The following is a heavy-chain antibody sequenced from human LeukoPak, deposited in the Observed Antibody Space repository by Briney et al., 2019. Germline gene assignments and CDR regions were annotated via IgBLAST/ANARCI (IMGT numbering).Heavy chain of an antibody. D-gene: IGHD6-13*01. J-gene: IGHJ4*02. Sequence: PGGSLRLSGAASGFTFSSYWMSWVRQAPGKGLEWVANIKQDGSEKYYVDSVKGRFTISRDNAKNSLYLQMNSLRAEDTAVYYCARAILAAVGREDYWGQGTLLTVSS. V-gene: IGHV3-7*04. CDR1: GFTFSSYW. CDR3: ARAILAAVGREDY. CDR2: IKQDGSEK.